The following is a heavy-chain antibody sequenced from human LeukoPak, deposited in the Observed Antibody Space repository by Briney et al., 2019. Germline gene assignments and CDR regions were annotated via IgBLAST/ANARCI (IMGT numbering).Heavy chain of an antibody. D-gene: IGHD4-17*01. CDR3: ARSYGDYSAFDI. CDR2: ISCDGGNK. V-gene: IGHV3-30*04. J-gene: IGHJ3*02. CDR1: GFTFSSYA. Sequence: GGSLRVSCAASGFTFSSYAMHWVRQAPGKGLERVAVISCDGGNKYYADSVKGRFTISRDNAKNSLCLQMNSLTAEDTAVYYCARSYGDYSAFDIWGQGTMVTVSS.